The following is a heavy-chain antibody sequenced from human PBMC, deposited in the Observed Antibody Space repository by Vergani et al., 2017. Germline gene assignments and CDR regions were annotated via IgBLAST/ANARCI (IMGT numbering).Heavy chain of an antibody. V-gene: IGHV3-74*03. D-gene: IGHD3-9*01. CDR2: IKSDGSLT. CDR1: GFSFNSYW. CDR3: ARARCIETCYMSYWLDS. Sequence: DVHLAESGGGFFQPGGSLRLSCSASGFSFNSYWMHWGRQVPGRGILWVSRIKSDGSLTAYADSVKGRFTISRDNAQNTLYLQMNSLKVEDTGVYYCARARCIETCYMSYWLDSWGQGTMVTVSS. J-gene: IGHJ5*01.